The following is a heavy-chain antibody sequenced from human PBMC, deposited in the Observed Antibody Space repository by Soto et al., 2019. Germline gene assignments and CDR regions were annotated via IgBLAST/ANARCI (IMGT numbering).Heavy chain of an antibody. CDR1: GFTFSSYS. V-gene: IGHV3-21*01. D-gene: IGHD2-21*02. CDR2: ISSSSSYI. CDR3: ARGRVSATRPAHFDY. Sequence: GESLKISCAASGFTFSSYSMNWVRQAPGKGLEWVSSISSSSSYIYYADSVKGRFTISRDNAKNSLYLQMNSLRAEDTAVYYCARGRVSATRPAHFDYWGQGTLVTVSS. J-gene: IGHJ4*02.